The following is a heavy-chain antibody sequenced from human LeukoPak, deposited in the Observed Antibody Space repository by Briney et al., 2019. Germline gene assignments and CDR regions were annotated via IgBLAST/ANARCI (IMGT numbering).Heavy chain of an antibody. Sequence: SETLSLTCTVSGGSISSNSYYWGWIRQPPGKGLEWIGRISSSGSTNYNPSLKSRVTMSVDTSKNQFSLMLSSVTAADTAVYYCTRDSSGYDWFYDYWGQGTLVTVSS. CDR2: ISSSGST. V-gene: IGHV4-39*07. D-gene: IGHD5-12*01. CDR3: TRDSSGYDWFYDY. J-gene: IGHJ4*02. CDR1: GGSISSNSYY.